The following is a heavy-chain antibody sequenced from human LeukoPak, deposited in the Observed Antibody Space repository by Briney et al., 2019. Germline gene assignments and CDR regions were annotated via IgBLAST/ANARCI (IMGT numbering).Heavy chain of an antibody. CDR3: AKDIQLTY. J-gene: IGHJ4*02. CDR2: ISSSGSNT. D-gene: IGHD2-2*01. V-gene: IGHV3-23*01. CDR1: GFTFSGAA. Sequence: PGGSLRLSCAVSGFTFSGAAMSWVRQPPGKGLEWVSLISSSGSNTYYADSVKGRFTISRDDSKNTLCLQMNSLRAEDTAVYYCAKDIQLTYWGQGALVTVSS.